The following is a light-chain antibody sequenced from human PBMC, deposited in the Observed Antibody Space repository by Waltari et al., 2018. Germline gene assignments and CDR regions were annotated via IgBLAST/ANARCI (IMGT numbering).Light chain of an antibody. V-gene: IGKV3-11*01. CDR3: QQRRNWPLT. Sequence: EIVLTQSPAILSFSPGERATLSCRASQSVGTYLAWYQQRPGQSPRLLIYDASYRATGIPARFSGCGSETDFTLTISSLQPEDFAVYYCQQRRNWPLTFGGGTRVQI. CDR2: DAS. CDR1: QSVGTY. J-gene: IGKJ4*01.